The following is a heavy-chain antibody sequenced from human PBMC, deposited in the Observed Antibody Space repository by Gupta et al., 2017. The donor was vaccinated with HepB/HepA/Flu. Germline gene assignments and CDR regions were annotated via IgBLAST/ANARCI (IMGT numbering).Heavy chain of an antibody. CDR3: ARDGSSVYNYFDP. D-gene: IGHD2-15*01. J-gene: IGHJ5*02. V-gene: IGHV4-31*03. Sequence: QVQLQESGPGLVKPSQTLSLTCTVSGAPITSGGYYWTWIRQHPGKGLEWTGYIYYTGRTYYNPSLESRVTMSADTSKNQFSLKLTSVTAADTAVYYCARDGSSVYNYFDPWGQGTLVTVSS. CDR1: GAPITSGGYY. CDR2: IYYTGRT.